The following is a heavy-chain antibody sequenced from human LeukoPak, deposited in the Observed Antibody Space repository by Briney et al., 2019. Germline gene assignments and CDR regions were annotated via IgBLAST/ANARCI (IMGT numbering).Heavy chain of an antibody. D-gene: IGHD1-26*01. CDR1: GFTLSTHN. Sequence: PGGSLRLSCAASGFTLSTHNINWVRQAPGRGLEWVSSISSDSSYIYYADSMKGRLTISRDNADNSVFLQMNSLRVEDTAVYYCAKDGERGSYSYFDYWGQGTLVTVSS. CDR2: ISSDSSYI. J-gene: IGHJ4*02. CDR3: AKDGERGSYSYFDY. V-gene: IGHV3-21*04.